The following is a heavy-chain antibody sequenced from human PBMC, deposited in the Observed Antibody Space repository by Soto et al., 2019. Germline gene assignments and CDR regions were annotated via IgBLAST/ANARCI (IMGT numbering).Heavy chain of an antibody. CDR3: ARDIGAKKRYFSGGSCYSLGSKNYGMDV. V-gene: IGHV4-31*03. CDR1: GGSISSGGYY. J-gene: IGHJ6*02. D-gene: IGHD2-15*01. Sequence: SETLSLTCTVSGGSISSGGYYWSWIRQHPGKGLEWIGYIYYSGSTYYNPSLKSRVTISVDTSKNQFSLKLSSVTAADTAVYYCARDIGAKKRYFSGGSCYSLGSKNYGMDVWGQGTTVTVSS. CDR2: IYYSGST.